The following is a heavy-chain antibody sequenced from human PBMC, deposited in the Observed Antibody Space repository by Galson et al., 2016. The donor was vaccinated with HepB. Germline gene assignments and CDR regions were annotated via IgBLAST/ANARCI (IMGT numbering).Heavy chain of an antibody. CDR2: IYYTGST. Sequence: TLSLTCTVSGGSISSGVYYWSWIRQHPGKGLEWIGYIYYTGSTDCNPSLKSRVTISVDTSKNQFSLKLSSVTAADTAVYYCARCSRSSAYYYYGMDVWGQGTTVIVSS. CDR1: GGSISSGVYY. J-gene: IGHJ6*02. CDR3: ARCSRSSAYYYYGMDV. D-gene: IGHD6-6*01. V-gene: IGHV4-31*03.